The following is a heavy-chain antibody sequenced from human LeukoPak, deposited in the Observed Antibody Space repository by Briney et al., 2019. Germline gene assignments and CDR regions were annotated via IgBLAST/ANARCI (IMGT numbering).Heavy chain of an antibody. CDR3: AREEGTVVPAAIRYYYYYMDV. CDR2: INPSGGST. Sequence: ASVKVSCKASGYTFTSYGISWVRQAPGQGLEWMGIINPSGGSTSYAQKFQGRVTMTRDMSTSTVYMQLSSLRSEDTAVYYCAREEGTVVPAAIRYYYYYMDVWGKGTTVTVSS. CDR1: GYTFTSYG. V-gene: IGHV1-46*01. D-gene: IGHD2-2*01. J-gene: IGHJ6*03.